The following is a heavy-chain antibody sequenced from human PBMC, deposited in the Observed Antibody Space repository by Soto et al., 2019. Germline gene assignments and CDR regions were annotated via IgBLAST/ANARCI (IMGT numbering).Heavy chain of an antibody. D-gene: IGHD2-8*01. J-gene: IGHJ4*02. Sequence: PGGSLILSCAASGFTFSSYAMSWVRQAPGKGLEWVSAISGSGGSTYYADSVKGRFTISRDNSKNTLYLQMNSLRAEDTAVYYCAKDSHCTNGVCYPGYWGQGTLVTVSS. CDR1: GFTFSSYA. V-gene: IGHV3-23*01. CDR3: AKDSHCTNGVCYPGY. CDR2: ISGSGGST.